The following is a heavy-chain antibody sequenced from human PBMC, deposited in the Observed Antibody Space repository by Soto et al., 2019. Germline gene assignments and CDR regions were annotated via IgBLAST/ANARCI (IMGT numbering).Heavy chain of an antibody. Sequence: QVQLVQSGAEVKKPGASVKVSCKASGYTFTSYDINWVRQATGQGLEGMGWMNPNSGNTGYAQKFQGRVTMTRNTSISKGYMERSSLRAEDTAVYSWARTVDGDNVDCWGQGTLVTVSS. J-gene: IGHJ4*02. CDR2: MNPNSGNT. CDR3: ARTVDGDNVDC. D-gene: IGHD4-17*01. CDR1: GYTFTSYD. V-gene: IGHV1-8*01.